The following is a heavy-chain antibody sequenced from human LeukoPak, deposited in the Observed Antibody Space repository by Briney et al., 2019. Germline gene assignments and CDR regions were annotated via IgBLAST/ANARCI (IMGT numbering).Heavy chain of an antibody. CDR2: ISSTGTTI. J-gene: IGHJ6*02. V-gene: IGHV3-48*03. CDR1: GFTFSSYE. CDR3: ARQIDMDV. Sequence: GGSLRLSCAASGFTFSSYEMNWVRQAPGKGLEWVSCISSTGTTIYYADSVKGRFTISRDNAKNSLYLQMNSLRAEDTAVYYCARQIDMDVWGQGTTVTVSS.